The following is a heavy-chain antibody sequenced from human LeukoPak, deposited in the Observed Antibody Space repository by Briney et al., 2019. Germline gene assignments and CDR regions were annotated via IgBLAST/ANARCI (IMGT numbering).Heavy chain of an antibody. J-gene: IGHJ4*02. Sequence: GGSLRLSCAASGFTFSSYAMHWVRQAPGKGLEWVAVISYDGSNKYYADSVKGRFTISRDNSKNTLYLQMNSLRAEDTAVYYCARVEYGSGSYYVNYWGQGTLVTVSS. CDR3: ARVEYGSGSYYVNY. V-gene: IGHV3-30*14. CDR2: ISYDGSNK. D-gene: IGHD3-10*01. CDR1: GFTFSSYA.